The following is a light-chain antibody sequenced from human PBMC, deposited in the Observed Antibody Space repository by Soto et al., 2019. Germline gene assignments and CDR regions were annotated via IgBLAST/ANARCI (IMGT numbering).Light chain of an antibody. CDR3: QQYDSSPLRT. CDR2: GAS. CDR1: QSVSSNY. V-gene: IGKV3-20*01. J-gene: IGKJ4*01. Sequence: EIVLTQSPGTLSLSPGERDTLSCRASQSVSSNYLAWSKQKPGQSPRLLIYGASTRATGIPDWFSGSGSGTDFTITISRLEPEDFAVYYCQQYDSSPLRTFGGGTKVEIK.